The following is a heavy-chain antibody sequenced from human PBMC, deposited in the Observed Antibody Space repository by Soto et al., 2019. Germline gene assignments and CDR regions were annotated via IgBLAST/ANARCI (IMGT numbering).Heavy chain of an antibody. J-gene: IGHJ4*02. V-gene: IGHV4-30-4*01. D-gene: IGHD4-17*01. CDR2: IYYSGGT. CDR1: GGSISSGDYY. CDR3: ARGWTTVTTFGY. Sequence: QVQLQESGPGLVKPSQTLSLTCTVSGGSISSGDYYWSWIRQPPGKGLEWIGYIYYSGGTYYNPSLKCRVTITVDTSKNQFSLKLSSVTAADTAVYYCARGWTTVTTFGYWGQGTLFTVSS.